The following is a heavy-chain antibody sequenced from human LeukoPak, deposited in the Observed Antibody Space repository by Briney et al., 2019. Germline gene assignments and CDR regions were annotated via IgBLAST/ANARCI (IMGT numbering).Heavy chain of an antibody. CDR2: IYTSGST. V-gene: IGHV4-4*07. D-gene: IGHD2-2*01. J-gene: IGHJ4*02. CDR1: GGSISSYY. Sequence: SETLSLTCTVSGGSISSYYWSWIRQPAGKGLEWIGRIYTSGSTNYNPSLKSRVTMSVDTSKNQFSLKLSSVTAADTAVYYCARRRYCSSTSCNVADYWGQGTLVTVSS. CDR3: ARRRYCSSTSCNVADY.